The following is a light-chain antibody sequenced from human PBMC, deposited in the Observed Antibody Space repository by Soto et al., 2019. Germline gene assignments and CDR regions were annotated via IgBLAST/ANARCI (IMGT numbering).Light chain of an antibody. J-gene: IGLJ2*01. CDR2: EVT. Sequence: QYALTQPPSASGSLGQSVTISCTGTSSDVGGYNYVSWHQQHPGKAPKVMIYEVTKRPPGVPDRFSGSKSGNAASLTVSGLQAEDEADYNSISVAGGSNPVLLGGGHKLTV. CDR1: SSDVGGYNY. CDR3: ISVAGGSNPVL. V-gene: IGLV2-8*01.